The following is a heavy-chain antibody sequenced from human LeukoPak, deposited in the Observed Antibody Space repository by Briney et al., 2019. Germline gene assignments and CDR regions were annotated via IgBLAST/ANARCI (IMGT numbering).Heavy chain of an antibody. CDR1: GGSISSGGYS. Sequence: SQTLSLTCAVSGGSISSGGYSWSWVRQPPGKGLEWIGEIHHDGRINYNPSLKSRVTLSVDKSKNQFSLRLNSVTAADTAMYYCARSHDHLWGNYPDYWGQGTLVTVSS. J-gene: IGHJ4*02. CDR3: ARSHDHLWGNYPDY. CDR2: IHHDGRI. D-gene: IGHD3-16*02. V-gene: IGHV4-30-2*01.